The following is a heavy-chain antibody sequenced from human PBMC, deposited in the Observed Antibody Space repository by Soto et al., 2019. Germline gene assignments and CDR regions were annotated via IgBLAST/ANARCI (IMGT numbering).Heavy chain of an antibody. J-gene: IGHJ3*01. V-gene: IGHV3-23*01. CDR3: AKYFGDRSSSVLAFDV. D-gene: IGHD6-6*01. Sequence: VSAISAAGDDTYYADSVMGRFTISRENSKNTLYVHMNSLRAEDTAKYYCAKYFGDRSSSVLAFDVWGLGTMVTVSS. CDR2: ISAAGDDT.